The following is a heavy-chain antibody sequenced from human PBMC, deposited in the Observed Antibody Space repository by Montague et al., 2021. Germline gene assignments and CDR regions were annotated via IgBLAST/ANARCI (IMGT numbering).Heavy chain of an antibody. CDR1: GYSISSGYY. CDR3: ARDREAAPFDY. Sequence: SETLSLTCTVSGYSISSGYYCGWIRQPPGKGLEWIGSIFHSGSTYYNPSLKSRVTISVDTSKNQFSLKLTSVTAADTALYYCARDREAAPFDYWGQGTLATVSS. V-gene: IGHV4-38-2*02. CDR2: IFHSGST. J-gene: IGHJ4*02. D-gene: IGHD2-15*01.